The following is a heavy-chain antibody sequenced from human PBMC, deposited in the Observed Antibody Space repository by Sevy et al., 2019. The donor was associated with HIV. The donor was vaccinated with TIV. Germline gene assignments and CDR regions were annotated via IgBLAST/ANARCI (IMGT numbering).Heavy chain of an antibody. V-gene: IGHV3-13*01. Sequence: GGSLRLSCAGSGITFSTYDIHWVRQATGKGLEWVASIGPAGEIFYSGSVKGRFTISRENAKNSVYLQMNSLTAEDTAVYYCAGEWLRDTGRIDVWGQGTTVTVSS. CDR3: AGEWLRDTGRIDV. D-gene: IGHD5-12*01. J-gene: IGHJ6*02. CDR2: IGPAGEI. CDR1: GITFSTYD.